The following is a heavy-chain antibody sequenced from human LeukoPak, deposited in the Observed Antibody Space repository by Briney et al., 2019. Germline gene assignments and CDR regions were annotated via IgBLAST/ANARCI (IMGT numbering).Heavy chain of an antibody. V-gene: IGHV1-2*02. CDR1: GYSFTAYY. CDR2: INPNSGGT. D-gene: IGHD6-6*01. Sequence: ASVKVSCKASGYSFTAYYIHWVRQAPGQRPEWMGWINPNSGGTKYAQRFQGRVTMTRDTSISTVYIEVSRLTSDDTAVYYCASALYSNSGFDYWGQGTLVTVSS. J-gene: IGHJ4*02. CDR3: ASALYSNSGFDY.